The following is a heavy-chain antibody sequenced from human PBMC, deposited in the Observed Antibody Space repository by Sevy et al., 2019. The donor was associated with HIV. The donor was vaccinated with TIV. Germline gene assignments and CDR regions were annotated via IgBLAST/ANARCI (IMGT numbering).Heavy chain of an antibody. CDR1: GASISSGVYS. J-gene: IGHJ4*03. D-gene: IGHD4-17*01. CDR3: ARDGGTMTTPGCLDY. CDR2: IYHSGNT. Sequence: SETLSLTCAVSGASISSGVYSWNWIRQPPGKGLEWIGYIYHSGNTYYNPSLKRRVTISVDRSNNQFSLKMRSVTAAETAVYYCARDGGTMTTPGCLDYWGQGILVTVSS. V-gene: IGHV4-30-2*01.